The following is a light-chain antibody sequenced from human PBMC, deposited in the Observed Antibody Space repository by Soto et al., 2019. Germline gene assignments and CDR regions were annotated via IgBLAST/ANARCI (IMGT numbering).Light chain of an antibody. V-gene: IGLV2-14*03. CDR1: SSDFGGYNY. Sequence: QSALTQPASLSGSPGQSITISCTGTSSDFGGYNYVSWYQQYPGKVPKLLIYHVSNRPSGVSNRFSGSKSGNTASLTISGLQAEDEADYFCTSFTSDNLYVFGTGTKVTV. CDR2: HVS. J-gene: IGLJ1*01. CDR3: TSFTSDNLYV.